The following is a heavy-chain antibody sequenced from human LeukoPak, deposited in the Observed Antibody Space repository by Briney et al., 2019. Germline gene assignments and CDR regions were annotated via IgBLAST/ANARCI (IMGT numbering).Heavy chain of an antibody. D-gene: IGHD4/OR15-4a*01. Sequence: SETLSLTCTVSGGSMTTYYWSWIRQPPGKGLEWIGYIYYSGSTNYNPSLKSRVTISVDTSKNQFSLKLSSVTAADTAVYYCASQTISGFDYWGQGTLVTVSS. CDR2: IYYSGST. CDR3: ASQTISGFDY. J-gene: IGHJ4*02. CDR1: GGSMTTYY. V-gene: IGHV4-59*08.